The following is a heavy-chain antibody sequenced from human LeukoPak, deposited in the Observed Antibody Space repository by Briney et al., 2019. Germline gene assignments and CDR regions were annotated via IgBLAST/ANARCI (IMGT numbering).Heavy chain of an antibody. V-gene: IGHV4-34*01. Sequence: SETLSLTCAVYGGSFSGYYWSWIRQPPGKGLEWIGEINHSGSTNYNPSLKSRVTISVDTSKNQFSLKLSSVTAADTAVYYCARREYPRVDYWGQGTLVTVSS. CDR3: ARREYPRVDY. CDR1: GGSFSGYY. J-gene: IGHJ4*02. CDR2: INHSGST. D-gene: IGHD2/OR15-2a*01.